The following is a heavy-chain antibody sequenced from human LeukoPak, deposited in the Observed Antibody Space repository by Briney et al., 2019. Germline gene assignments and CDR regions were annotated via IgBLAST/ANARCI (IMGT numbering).Heavy chain of an antibody. D-gene: IGHD1-26*01. CDR1: GYTFTSYG. Sequence: VSVKVSCKASGYTFTSYGISWVRQAPGQGHEWMGWISAYNGNTNYAQKLQGRVTMTTDTSTSTAYMELSSLRSEGTAVYYCARVLSGRLLLYDAFDIWGQGTMVTVSP. CDR3: ARVLSGRLLLYDAFDI. V-gene: IGHV1-18*01. J-gene: IGHJ3*02. CDR2: ISAYNGNT.